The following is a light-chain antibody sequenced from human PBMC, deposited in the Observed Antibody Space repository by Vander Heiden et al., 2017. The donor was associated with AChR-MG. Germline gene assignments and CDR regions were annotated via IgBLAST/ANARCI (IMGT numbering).Light chain of an antibody. CDR1: QSVLYSPNNKNY. V-gene: IGKV4-1*01. J-gene: IGKJ3*01. CDR2: WAS. Sequence: DIVMTQSPDSLAASLGERATINCKSSQSVLYSPNNKNYLAWYQQKPGQPPKLLIYWASTRESGVPDRFSGSGSGTDFTLTISSLQAEDVAVYYCQQYDSTPGITFGHGTKVDIK. CDR3: QQYDSTPGIT.